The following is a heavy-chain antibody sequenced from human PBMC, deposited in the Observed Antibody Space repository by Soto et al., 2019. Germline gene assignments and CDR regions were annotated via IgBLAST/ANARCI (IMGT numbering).Heavy chain of an antibody. D-gene: IGHD1-26*01. V-gene: IGHV3-30-3*01. CDR3: ARQGSSDMRLR. J-gene: IGHJ4*02. CDR2: ISYDGSIK. CDR1: GFTFTNYG. Sequence: QVQLVESGGGVVQPGRSLRLSCAASGFTFTNYGMHWFRQAPGKGLEWVAVISYDGSIKYYADSVKGRFTISRANSKNTLSLQLSSLRAEDTAISYRARQGSSDMRLRWGQGTLVTVSS.